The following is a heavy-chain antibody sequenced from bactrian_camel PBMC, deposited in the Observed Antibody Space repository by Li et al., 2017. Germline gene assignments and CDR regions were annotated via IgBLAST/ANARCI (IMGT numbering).Heavy chain of an antibody. CDR2: IESDGST. J-gene: IGHJ4*01. D-gene: IGHD8*01. CDR3: ATTRGDWTHALWEYHY. V-gene: IGHV3S55*01. CDR1: GDTIGRYC. Sequence: VQLVESGGGSVQVGGSLRLSCVASGDTIGRYCMGWFRQIPDREREGVAGIESDGSTSYADSVKGRFTISQDSAKNTLYLQLNSLKTEDTALYYCATTRGDWTHALWEYHYWGHGTQVTVS.